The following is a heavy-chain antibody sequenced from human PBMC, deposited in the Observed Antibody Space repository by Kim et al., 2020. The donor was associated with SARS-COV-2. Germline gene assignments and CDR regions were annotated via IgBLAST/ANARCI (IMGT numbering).Heavy chain of an antibody. Sequence: GGSLRLSCAASGFTFSSYAMHWVRQAPGKGLEWVAVISYDGSNKYYADSVKGRFTISRDNSKNTLYLQMNSLRAEDTAVYYCAREGYSSSWYVGGLDFFDYWGQGTLVTVSS. CDR3: AREGYSSSWYVGGLDFFDY. V-gene: IGHV3-30*04. CDR2: ISYDGSNK. J-gene: IGHJ4*02. D-gene: IGHD6-13*01. CDR1: GFTFSSYA.